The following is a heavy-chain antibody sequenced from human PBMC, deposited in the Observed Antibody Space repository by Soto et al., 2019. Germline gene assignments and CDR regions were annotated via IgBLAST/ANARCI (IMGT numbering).Heavy chain of an antibody. D-gene: IGHD6-13*01. Sequence: SATQSLTYSVSGGYLSSYYWNWIRQPPGKGLEWIGYFHYTGTTNYNPSLKSRVTMSGDTSKRQFSLKLSSVTAADTAMYYCARDTSDSWIRAFDIWGQGIMVTVSS. CDR1: GGYLSSYY. CDR3: ARDTSDSWIRAFDI. J-gene: IGHJ3*02. CDR2: FHYTGTT. V-gene: IGHV4-59*01.